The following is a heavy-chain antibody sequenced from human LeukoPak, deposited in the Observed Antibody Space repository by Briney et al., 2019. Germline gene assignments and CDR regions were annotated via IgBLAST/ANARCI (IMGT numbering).Heavy chain of an antibody. CDR1: GGSISNGGYY. D-gene: IGHD3-10*01. CDR3: ARHEKLGQFDY. CDR2: TYYRGST. V-gene: IGHV4-31*03. Sequence: SQTLSLTCTVSGGSISNGGYYWSWIRQRPGMGLEWIAFTYYRGSTDYNPSLKSRLTISVETSKNQFSLNLSSVTAADTAVYYCARHEKLGQFDYWGQGTLVTVSS. J-gene: IGHJ4*02.